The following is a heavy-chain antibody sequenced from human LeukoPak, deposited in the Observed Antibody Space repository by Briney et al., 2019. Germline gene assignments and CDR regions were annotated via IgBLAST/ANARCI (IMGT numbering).Heavy chain of an antibody. Sequence: GGSLRLSCAVSGFTFRDYWMHWVRQAPGKGLVWVPRLISDGSSASYADSVKGRFTISRDNTKNTLYLEMNSLRAEDTAVYYCVRDSRYCPDVWGQGTTVTVSS. CDR1: GFTFRDYW. J-gene: IGHJ6*02. D-gene: IGHD2-15*01. CDR2: LISDGSSA. V-gene: IGHV3-74*01. CDR3: VRDSRYCPDV.